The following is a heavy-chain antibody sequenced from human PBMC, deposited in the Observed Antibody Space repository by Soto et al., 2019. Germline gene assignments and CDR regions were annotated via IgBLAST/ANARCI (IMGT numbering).Heavy chain of an antibody. CDR2: IYYSGST. V-gene: IGHV4-31*03. CDR1: GGSISSGGYY. Sequence: QVQLQESGPGLVKRSQTLSLTCTVSGGSISSGGYYWSWIRQHPGKGLEWIGYIYYSGSTYYNPSLKSRVTISVDTSKNQFSLKLSSVTAADTAVYYCARASVITTDPMDVWGQGTTVTVSS. CDR3: ARASVITTDPMDV. D-gene: IGHD3-22*01. J-gene: IGHJ6*02.